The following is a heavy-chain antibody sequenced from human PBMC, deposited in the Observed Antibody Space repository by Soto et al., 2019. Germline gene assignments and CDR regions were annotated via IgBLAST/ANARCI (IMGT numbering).Heavy chain of an antibody. CDR3: ATRGVECSSTSCYDNWFDP. CDR1: GGSISSSNW. CDR2: IYHSGST. Sequence: QVQLQESGPGLVKPSGTLSLTCAVSGGSISSSNWWSWVRQPPGKGLEWIGEIYHSGSTNYNPSLKSRVTISVDKSKNQCSLKLSSVTAADTAVYYCATRGVECSSTSCYDNWFDPWGQGTLVTVAS. J-gene: IGHJ5*02. V-gene: IGHV4-4*02. D-gene: IGHD2-2*01.